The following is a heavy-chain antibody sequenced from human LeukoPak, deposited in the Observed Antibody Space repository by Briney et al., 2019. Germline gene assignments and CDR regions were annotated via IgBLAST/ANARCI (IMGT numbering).Heavy chain of an antibody. D-gene: IGHD4-17*01. J-gene: IGHJ4*02. CDR1: GFTFSNHA. CDR3: AKGPTTVTTAFDY. CDR2: ISASGGST. Sequence: GGSLRLSCAASGFTFSNHAMSWVRQAQGKGLEWVSSISASGGSTYYADAVKGRFTISRDNSKNTLYLQMNSLRAEDTAVYYCAKGPTTVTTAFDYWGQGTLVSVSS. V-gene: IGHV3-23*01.